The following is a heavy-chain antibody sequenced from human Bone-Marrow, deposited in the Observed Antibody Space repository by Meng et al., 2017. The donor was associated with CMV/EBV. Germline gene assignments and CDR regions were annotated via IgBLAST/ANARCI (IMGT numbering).Heavy chain of an antibody. CDR3: ARYIVVVPAARRIDAFDI. CDR2: ISSSGSTI. CDR1: GFTFSDYY. J-gene: IGHJ3*02. V-gene: IGHV3-11*01. Sequence: GGSLRLSCAASGFTFSDYYMSWIRRAPGKGLEWVSYISSSGSTIYYADSVKGRFTISRDNAKNSLYLQMNSLRAEDTAVYYCARYIVVVPAARRIDAFDIWGQGTMVTVSS. D-gene: IGHD2-2*01.